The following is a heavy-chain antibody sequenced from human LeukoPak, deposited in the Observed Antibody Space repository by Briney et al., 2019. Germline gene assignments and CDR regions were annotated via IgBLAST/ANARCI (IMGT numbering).Heavy chain of an antibody. J-gene: IGHJ4*02. D-gene: IGHD6-13*01. CDR3: VRAWHSSSWHKFDY. Sequence: PGGSLRLSCSASGFTFSSHWMSWVRQAPGKGLEWVANINQDGSEQYYVDSVKGRFTISRDNAKNSLFLRMNSLRAEDTAVYYCVRAWHSSSWHKFDYWGQGTLVTVSS. V-gene: IGHV3-7*01. CDR1: GFTFSSHW. CDR2: INQDGSEQ.